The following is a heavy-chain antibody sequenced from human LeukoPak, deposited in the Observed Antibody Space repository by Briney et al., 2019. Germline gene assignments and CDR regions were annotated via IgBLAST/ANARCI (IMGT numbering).Heavy chain of an antibody. D-gene: IGHD3-9*01. CDR3: AREGLTGYRYNWIDP. CDR2: IKQDGSVK. Sequence: GGSLRLSCAASGFTFSSYWMSWVRQAPGKGLEWVANIKQDGSVKYYVDSVRGRFTISRGNAKNSLYLQMDGLTVEDTAVYFCAREGLTGYRYNWIDPWGQGILVAVSS. V-gene: IGHV3-7*01. J-gene: IGHJ5*02. CDR1: GFTFSSYW.